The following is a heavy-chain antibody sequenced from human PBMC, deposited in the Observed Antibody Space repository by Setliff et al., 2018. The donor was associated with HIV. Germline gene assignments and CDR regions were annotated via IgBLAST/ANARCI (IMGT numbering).Heavy chain of an antibody. Sequence: SETLSLTCAVYGGSFSDYYWSWIRQPQGKGLEWNGEINHRGRTIQSPSLGSRVTISIDTSKNQFSRNLSSLSAADTAVYYCARVSKTYWDSIPRDYYHHLDFWGKGTTVTVSS. CDR1: GGSFSDYY. CDR3: ARVSKTYWDSIPRDYYHHLDF. CDR2: INHRGRT. J-gene: IGHJ6*03. D-gene: IGHD1-7*01. V-gene: IGHV4-34*01.